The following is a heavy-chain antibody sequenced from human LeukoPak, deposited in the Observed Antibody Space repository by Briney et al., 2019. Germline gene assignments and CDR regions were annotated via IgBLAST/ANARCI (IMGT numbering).Heavy chain of an antibody. J-gene: IGHJ6*02. Sequence: SETLSLTCTVSGGSISSYYWSWIRQPPGKGLEWIGYIYYSGSTNYNPSLKSRVTIPVDTSKNQFSLKLSSVTAADTAVYYCARDSVTIFGVANYGMDVWGQGTTVTVSS. V-gene: IGHV4-59*01. D-gene: IGHD3-3*01. CDR2: IYYSGST. CDR1: GGSISSYY. CDR3: ARDSVTIFGVANYGMDV.